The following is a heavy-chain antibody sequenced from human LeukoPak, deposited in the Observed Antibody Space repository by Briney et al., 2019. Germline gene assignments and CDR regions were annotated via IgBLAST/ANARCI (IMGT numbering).Heavy chain of an antibody. CDR3: TRSPHCSGGSCYSENWFDP. V-gene: IGHV3-49*03. CDR1: GFNFANEA. D-gene: IGHD2-15*01. CDR2: IRRKASGGAI. Sequence: GGSLRLSCTTSGFNFANEALSWFRQAPGKGLEWVGFIRRKASGGAIEYAASVKGRFTISRDDSKSIAYLQMNSLKTEDTAVYYCTRSPHCSGGSCYSENWFDPWGQGTLVTVSS. J-gene: IGHJ5*02.